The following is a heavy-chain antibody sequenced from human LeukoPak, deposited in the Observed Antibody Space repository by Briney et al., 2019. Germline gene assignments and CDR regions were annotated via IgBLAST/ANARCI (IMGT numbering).Heavy chain of an antibody. CDR1: GFTFSSYA. CDR2: ISGSGCST. D-gene: IGHD3-3*01. V-gene: IGHV3-23*01. Sequence: GGSLRLSCAASGFTFSSYAMSWVRQAPGKGLEWVSAISGSGCSTYYADSVKGRFTISRDNSKNTLYLQMNRLRAEATAVYSCAKGLVRFLEWAYYFDYWGKGTLVTVSS. CDR3: AKGLVRFLEWAYYFDY. J-gene: IGHJ4*02.